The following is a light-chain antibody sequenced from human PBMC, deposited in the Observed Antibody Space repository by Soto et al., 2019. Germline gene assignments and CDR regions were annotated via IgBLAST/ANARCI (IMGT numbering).Light chain of an antibody. CDR3: EYCSSSNT. V-gene: IGKV3-20*01. J-gene: IGKJ4*01. CDR1: QSLRSDP. Sequence: EIVLAQSPGPLCLSPGEGPSLSCTASQSLRSDPLAWYQHRPGQAPRLLIYGTSSRATGGIADRYSGGGSGTDFTLTISRVEPEDFAVYCWEYCSSSNTFAEGTKVDIK. CDR2: GTS.